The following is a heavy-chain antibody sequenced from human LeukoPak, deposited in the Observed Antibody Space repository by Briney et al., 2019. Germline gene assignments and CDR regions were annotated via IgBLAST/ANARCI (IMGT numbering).Heavy chain of an antibody. CDR2: IYFSGST. J-gene: IGHJ4*02. V-gene: IGHV4-59*08. CDR3: ARHYSGSYSALDY. CDR1: GGSIGSSY. D-gene: IGHD1-26*01. Sequence: SETLSPTCTVSGGSIGSSYWSWIRQPPGKGLEWLGYIYFSGSTDYNPSLKSRVTISVDTSKNQFSLELSSVTAADTAVYYCARHYSGSYSALDYWGQGTLVTVSS.